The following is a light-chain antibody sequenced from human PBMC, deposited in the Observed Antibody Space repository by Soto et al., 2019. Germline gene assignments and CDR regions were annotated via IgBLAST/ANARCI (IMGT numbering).Light chain of an antibody. CDR2: DAS. Sequence: EIVLTQSPATLPLSPGERATLSCRASQSVGIYLGWYQQRPGQAPRLLIYDASNRAAGIPARFSGSGSGTDFTLTINSLDPEDFAVYYCQYRNTWPPAFGQGTRLEIK. J-gene: IGKJ5*01. CDR1: QSVGIY. V-gene: IGKV3-11*01. CDR3: QYRNTWPPA.